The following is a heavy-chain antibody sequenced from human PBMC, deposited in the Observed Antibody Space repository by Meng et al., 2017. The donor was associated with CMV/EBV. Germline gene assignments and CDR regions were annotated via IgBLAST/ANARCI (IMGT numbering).Heavy chain of an antibody. Sequence: SETLSLTCIVSGGSISSSSYYWGWIRQPPGKGLEWIGSIYYSGSTYYNPSLKSRVTISVDTSKNQFSLKLSSVTAADTAVYYCASSLRYCSSTSCSHNGGVDVWGQGTTVTVSS. D-gene: IGHD2-2*01. CDR3: ASSLRYCSSTSCSHNGGVDV. CDR1: GGSISSSSYY. CDR2: IYYSGST. J-gene: IGHJ6*02. V-gene: IGHV4-39*07.